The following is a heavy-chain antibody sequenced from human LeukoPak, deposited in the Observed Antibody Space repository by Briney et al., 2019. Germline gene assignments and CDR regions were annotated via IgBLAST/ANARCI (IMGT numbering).Heavy chain of an antibody. V-gene: IGHV3-23*01. Sequence: GGSLRLSCAASGFTFSSYAMSWVRQAPGKGLEWVSAISGSGGSTYYADSVKGRSTISRDNSKNTLYLQMNSLRAEDTAVYYCAKDLRRPSSSGWYLGYFDYWGQGTLVTVSS. CDR1: GFTFSSYA. J-gene: IGHJ4*02. CDR2: ISGSGGST. D-gene: IGHD6-19*01. CDR3: AKDLRRPSSSGWYLGYFDY.